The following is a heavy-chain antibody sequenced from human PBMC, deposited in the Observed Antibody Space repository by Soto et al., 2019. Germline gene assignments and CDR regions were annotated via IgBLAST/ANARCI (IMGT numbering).Heavy chain of an antibody. CDR3: ARDPGRSYGPD. Sequence: GGSLRLSCAASGFTVSSNYMSWVRQAPGKGLEWVSVIYSGGSTYYADSVKGRFTISRDNSKDTLYLQMNSLRAEDTAVYYCARDPGRSYGPDWGQGTLVTVSS. D-gene: IGHD1-26*01. CDR1: GFTVSSNY. J-gene: IGHJ4*02. V-gene: IGHV3-66*01. CDR2: IYSGGST.